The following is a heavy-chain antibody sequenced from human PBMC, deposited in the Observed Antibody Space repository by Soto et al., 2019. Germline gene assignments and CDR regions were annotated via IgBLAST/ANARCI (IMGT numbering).Heavy chain of an antibody. CDR1: GFTFSIYA. D-gene: IGHD3-10*01. J-gene: IGHJ4*02. CDR3: AREVRGAHYFDY. Sequence: QVPLVESGGGVVQPGRSLRLSCGAYGFTFSIYAMHWVRQAPGKGLEWVAVISYDGSKQYYADSVKGRFTISRDNSKNTLYLQMNSLRSEDTAVYYCAREVRGAHYFDYWGQGTLVTASS. CDR2: ISYDGSKQ. V-gene: IGHV3-30-3*01.